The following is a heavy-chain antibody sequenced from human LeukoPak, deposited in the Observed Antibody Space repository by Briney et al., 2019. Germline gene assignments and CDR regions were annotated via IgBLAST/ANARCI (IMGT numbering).Heavy chain of an antibody. CDR3: ARDGVVVAASAFDI. CDR1: GYTFISYG. J-gene: IGHJ3*02. Sequence: ASVKVSCKASGYTFISYGITWVRQAPGQGLEWMGWISSNNGNTNYAQNLQGRVTMTTDTSTSTAYMELRSLRSEDTAVYYCARDGVVVAASAFDIWGQGTMVTVSS. CDR2: ISSNNGNT. D-gene: IGHD2-15*01. V-gene: IGHV1-18*01.